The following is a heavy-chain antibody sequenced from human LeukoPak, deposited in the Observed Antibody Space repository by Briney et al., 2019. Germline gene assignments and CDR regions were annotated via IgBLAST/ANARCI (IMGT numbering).Heavy chain of an antibody. CDR2: INPNSGGT. D-gene: IGHD2-2*02. CDR1: GYTFTGYY. Sequence: ASVKVSCKASGYTFTGYYMHWVRQAPGQGLEWMGWINPNSGGTNYAQKFQGRVTMTRDTSISTAYMELSRLRSDDTAVYYCARSPRIVVVPAAIGEFDCWGQGTLVTVSS. V-gene: IGHV1-2*02. J-gene: IGHJ4*02. CDR3: ARSPRIVVVPAAIGEFDC.